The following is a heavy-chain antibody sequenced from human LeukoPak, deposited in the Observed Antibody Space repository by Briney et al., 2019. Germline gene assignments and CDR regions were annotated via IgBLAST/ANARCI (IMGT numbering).Heavy chain of an antibody. CDR1: GGTFSSYA. CDR3: ARDAVVYYDSSGYYPD. V-gene: IGHV1-69*13. CDR2: IIPIFGTA. D-gene: IGHD3-22*01. Sequence: SVKVSCKASGGTFSSYAISWVRQAPGQGLEWLGGIIPIFGTANYAQKFQARGTITADESTSTAYMELSSLRSEDTAVYYCARDAVVYYDSSGYYPDWGQGTLVTVSS. J-gene: IGHJ4*02.